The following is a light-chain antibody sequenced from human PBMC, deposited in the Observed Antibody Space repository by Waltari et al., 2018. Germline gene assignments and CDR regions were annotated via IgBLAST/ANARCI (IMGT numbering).Light chain of an antibody. J-gene: IGLJ2*01. CDR2: ATS. CDR1: TGPAPRVPY. CDR3: LISFGGAEEI. Sequence: AVVPQEPSLTVSPGGTVTPTCPSSTGPAPRVPYPSWFQQKPGQAPRTLIYATSNRHSWTPVRFSGSLLGGKAALTLSGAQPDDEADYYCLISFGGAEEIFGGGTKLTVL. V-gene: IGLV7-46*01.